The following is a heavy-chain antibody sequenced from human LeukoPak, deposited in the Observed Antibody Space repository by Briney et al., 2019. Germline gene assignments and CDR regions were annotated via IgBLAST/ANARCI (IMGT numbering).Heavy chain of an antibody. CDR2: INSDGSST. CDR1: GFTFSDYW. J-gene: IGHJ4*02. D-gene: IGHD5-24*01. V-gene: IGHV3-74*01. Sequence: GGSLRLSCAASGFTFSDYWMHWVRQAPGQGLMWVSRINSDGSSTNYADSVKGRFTISRDNAKNTLYLQMNSLRAEDTAVCYCARGGYNGFDSWGQGTLVTVSS. CDR3: ARGGYNGFDS.